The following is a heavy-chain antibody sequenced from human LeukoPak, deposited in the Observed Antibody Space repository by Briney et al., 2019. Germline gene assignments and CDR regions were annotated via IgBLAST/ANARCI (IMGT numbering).Heavy chain of an antibody. V-gene: IGHV4-30-2*01. D-gene: IGHD3-10*01. CDR2: IYHSGST. J-gene: IGHJ5*02. CDR1: GGSISSGGYS. Sequence: SETLSLTCAVSGGSISSGGYSWSWIRQPPGKGLEWTGYIYHSGSTYYNPSLKSRVTISVDRSKNQFSLKLSSVTAADTAVYYCARALWGSGSVNWFDPWGQGTLVTVSS. CDR3: ARALWGSGSVNWFDP.